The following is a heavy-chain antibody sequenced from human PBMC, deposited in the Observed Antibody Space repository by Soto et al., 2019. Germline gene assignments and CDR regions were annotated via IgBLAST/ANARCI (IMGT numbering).Heavy chain of an antibody. CDR3: TTMPPRRVVGRRSSGWYTLDY. V-gene: IGHV3-15*01. Sequence: EVQLVESGGGLVKPGGSLRLSCAASGFTFSNAWMSWVRQAPGKGLEWVGRIKRKTDGGTTDYAAPVKGRFTISRDDSKNTLYLQMNSLKTEDTAVYYCTTMPPRRVVGRRSSGWYTLDYWGQGTLVTVSS. CDR1: GFTFSNAW. CDR2: IKRKTDGGTT. J-gene: IGHJ4*02. D-gene: IGHD6-19*01.